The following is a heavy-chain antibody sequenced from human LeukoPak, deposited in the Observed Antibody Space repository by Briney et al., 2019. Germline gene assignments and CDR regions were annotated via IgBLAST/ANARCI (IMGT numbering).Heavy chain of an antibody. D-gene: IGHD3-10*01. V-gene: IGHV3-23*01. CDR2: ISGSAGRT. CDR3: AKARGFFGEPDFYYAMDV. CDR1: GFTFSSYS. Sequence: GGSLRLSCAASGFTFSSYSMSWVRQAPGKGPEWVSLISGSAGRTYYADSVRGRFTISRDTSRNNLYLQMNSLRAEDTATYYCAKARGFFGEPDFYYAMDVWGQGTTVTVSS. J-gene: IGHJ6*02.